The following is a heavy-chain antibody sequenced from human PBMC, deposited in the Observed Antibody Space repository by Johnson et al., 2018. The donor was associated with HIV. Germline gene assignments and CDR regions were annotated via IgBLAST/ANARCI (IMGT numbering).Heavy chain of an antibody. J-gene: IGHJ3*02. V-gene: IGHV3-NL1*01. CDR1: GFSFSSYG. CDR2: INSDGSST. D-gene: IGHD6-19*01. Sequence: VQLVESGGGVVQPGRSLRLSCAASGFSFSSYGMHWVRQAPGKGLVWVSRINSDGSSTSYADSVKGRFTISRDNSKNTLYLQMNSLRAEDTAVYYCARDYGAYSSGWGRAFDIWGQWTVVTVSS. CDR3: ARDYGAYSSGWGRAFDI.